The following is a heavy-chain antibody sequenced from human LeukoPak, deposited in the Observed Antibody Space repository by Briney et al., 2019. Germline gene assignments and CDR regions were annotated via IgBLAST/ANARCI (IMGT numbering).Heavy chain of an antibody. J-gene: IGHJ6*03. CDR3: ARNNRATDDYYYYMDV. V-gene: IGHV5-51*01. D-gene: IGHD5-12*01. Sequence: GESLKISCKGSGYRFTSYWIGWVRQMPGKGLEWMGIIYPGDSDTRYSPSFQGQVTISADKSISTAYLQWSSLKASDTAMYYCARNNRATDDYYYYMDVWGKGTTVTVSS. CDR1: GYRFTSYW. CDR2: IYPGDSDT.